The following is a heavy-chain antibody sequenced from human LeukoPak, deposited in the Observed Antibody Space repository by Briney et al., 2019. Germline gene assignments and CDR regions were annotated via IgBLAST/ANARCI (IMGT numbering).Heavy chain of an antibody. Sequence: GASVKVSCKPSGFTFTTYSMHWVRQAPGQGLEWMGMIYPRDGSTSYAQKFQGRVTVTRDTSTSTVHMELSGLRSEDTAVYYCARDQEGFDYWGQGTLVTVSS. J-gene: IGHJ4*02. CDR3: ARDQEGFDY. CDR1: GFTFTTYS. V-gene: IGHV1-46*01. CDR2: IYPRDGST.